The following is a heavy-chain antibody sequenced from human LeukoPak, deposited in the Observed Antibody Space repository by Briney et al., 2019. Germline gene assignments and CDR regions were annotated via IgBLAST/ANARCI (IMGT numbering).Heavy chain of an antibody. J-gene: IGHJ3*02. CDR2: IWYDGSNK. CDR3: ARDRGDYGDSFDAFDI. V-gene: IGHV3-33*08. CDR1: GFTFSRHA. Sequence: PGGSLRLSCSASGFTFSRHAMHWVRQAPGKGLEWVAVIWYDGSNKYYADSVKGRFTISRDNSKNTLYLQMNSLRAEDTAVYYCARDRGDYGDSFDAFDIWGQGTMVTVSS. D-gene: IGHD4-17*01.